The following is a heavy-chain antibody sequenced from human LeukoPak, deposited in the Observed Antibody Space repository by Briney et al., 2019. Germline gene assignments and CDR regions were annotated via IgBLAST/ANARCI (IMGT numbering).Heavy chain of an antibody. V-gene: IGHV2-5*02. Sequence: SGPTLVNPTQTLTLTCTFSGFSLSTSGVGVGWIRQPPGKALEWLALIYWDDDKRYSPSLKSRLTITKDTSKNQVVLTMTNMDPVDTATYYCGHRAYDFWSGYRNALFDYWGQGTLVTVSS. CDR2: IYWDDDK. J-gene: IGHJ4*02. D-gene: IGHD3-3*01. CDR3: GHRAYDFWSGYRNALFDY. CDR1: GFSLSTSGVG.